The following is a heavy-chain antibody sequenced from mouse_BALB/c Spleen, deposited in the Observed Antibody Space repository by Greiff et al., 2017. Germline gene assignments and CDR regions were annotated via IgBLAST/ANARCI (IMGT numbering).Heavy chain of an antibody. D-gene: IGHD1-1*01. J-gene: IGHJ3*01. V-gene: IGHV1-87*01. CDR2: IYPGDGDT. Sequence: QVPLKESGAELARPGASVKLSCKASGYTFTSYWMQWVKQRPGQGLEWIGAIYPGDGDTRYTQKFKGKATLTADKSSSTAYMQLSSLASEDSAVYYCAREGTTVPWFAYWGQGTLVTVSA. CDR1: GYTFTSYW. CDR3: AREGTTVPWFAY.